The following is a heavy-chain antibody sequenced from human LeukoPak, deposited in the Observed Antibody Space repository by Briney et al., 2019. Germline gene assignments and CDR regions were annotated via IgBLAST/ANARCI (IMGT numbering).Heavy chain of an antibody. Sequence: PGGSLRLSCAASGFTFSNYWMHWVRQAPGKGLEWVAFIRYDGSNKFYADSVKGRFTISRDNAKNSLSLQMNSLRAEDTAVYYCARRDHGDYGEEYWGQGTLVTVSS. CDR2: IRYDGSNK. J-gene: IGHJ4*02. D-gene: IGHD4-17*01. V-gene: IGHV3-33*08. CDR1: GFTFSNYW. CDR3: ARRDHGDYGEEY.